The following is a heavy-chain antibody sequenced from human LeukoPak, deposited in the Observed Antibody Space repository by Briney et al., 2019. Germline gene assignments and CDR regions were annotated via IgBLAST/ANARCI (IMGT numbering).Heavy chain of an antibody. V-gene: IGHV1-24*01. D-gene: IGHD4-17*01. J-gene: IGHJ3*02. CDR3: ATGITGDYADYLDFRAFDI. CDR1: VYSLTELS. CDR2: FDPEDGET. Sequence: ASVTVSCKVSVYSLTELSMHWVRQAPGKGLEWMGGFDPEDGETIYAQKFQGRVTMTEDTSTDTAYMELSSLRSEDTAVYYCATGITGDYADYLDFRAFDIWGQGTMVTVSS.